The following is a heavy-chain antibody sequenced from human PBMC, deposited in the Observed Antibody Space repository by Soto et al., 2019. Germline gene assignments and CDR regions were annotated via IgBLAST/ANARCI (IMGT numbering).Heavy chain of an antibody. Sequence: LSLTCTVSGGSISSRSYYWGWIRHPPVNGLEWIGSIYYSGSTYYNPSLKSRVTIFVDMSKNQVSLKLSSVTAADSAVYSCARHLFAGGVTYNWFDSWGQGTLVTVSS. CDR3: ARHLFAGGVTYNWFDS. CDR2: IYYSGST. CDR1: GGSISSRSYY. J-gene: IGHJ5*01. V-gene: IGHV4-39*01. D-gene: IGHD3-10*02.